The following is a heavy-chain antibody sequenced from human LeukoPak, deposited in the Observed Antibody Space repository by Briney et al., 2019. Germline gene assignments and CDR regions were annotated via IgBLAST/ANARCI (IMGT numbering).Heavy chain of an antibody. CDR1: GDSISGSDHY. CDR2: IYYTGNP. CDR3: ARDPRLAATGAAWWYFDL. V-gene: IGHV4-39*07. Sequence: PSETLSLTCAVSGDSISGSDHYWGWIRQPPGKGLEWIVSIYYTGNPLYNPSLKSRVTISVDRSKNQFSLRVTSVTAADTAVYYCARDPRLAATGAAWWYFDLWGRGNLVTVFS. D-gene: IGHD6-13*01. J-gene: IGHJ2*01.